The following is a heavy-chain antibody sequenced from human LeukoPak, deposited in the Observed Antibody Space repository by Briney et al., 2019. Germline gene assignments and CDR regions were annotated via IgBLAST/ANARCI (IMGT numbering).Heavy chain of an antibody. Sequence: SCKASGGTFSSYAISWVRQAPGKGLEWVSSISSSSSYIYYADSVKGRFTISRDNAKNSLYLQMNSLRAEDTAVYYCARVYDSSGYDAFDIWGQGTMVTVSS. CDR3: ARVYDSSGYDAFDI. CDR2: ISSSSSYI. J-gene: IGHJ3*02. CDR1: GGTFSSYA. V-gene: IGHV3-21*01. D-gene: IGHD3-22*01.